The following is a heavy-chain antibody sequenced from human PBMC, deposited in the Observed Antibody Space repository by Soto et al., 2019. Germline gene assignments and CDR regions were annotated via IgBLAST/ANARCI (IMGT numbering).Heavy chain of an antibody. CDR2: IIPILGIA. J-gene: IGHJ6*04. CDR1: VVTFSSYT. D-gene: IGHD3-10*01. V-gene: IGHV1-69*04. Sequence: SVKVSCKASVVTFSSYTICWVRQAPGQGLEWMGRIIPILGIANYAQKFQGRVTITADKSTSTAYMELSSLRSEDTAVYYCARDLLRMDVWGKGTTVTVSS. CDR3: ARDLLRMDV.